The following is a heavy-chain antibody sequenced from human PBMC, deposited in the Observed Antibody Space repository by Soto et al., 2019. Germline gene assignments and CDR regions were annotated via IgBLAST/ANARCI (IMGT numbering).Heavy chain of an antibody. Sequence: EVQLVESGGGLVQPGGSLKLSCAASGFAFSDSAMHWVRQASGKGLEWIGRVRGKRGNDGTAYAASVKGRFTISRDDSKTTTYMQMNSLKIEDTAVYYGTSRRDWTAVDPLDYWGQGTLVTVSS. CDR3: TSRRDWTAVDPLDY. J-gene: IGHJ4*02. CDR1: GFAFSDSA. CDR2: VRGKRGNDGT. D-gene: IGHD5-18*01. V-gene: IGHV3-73*02.